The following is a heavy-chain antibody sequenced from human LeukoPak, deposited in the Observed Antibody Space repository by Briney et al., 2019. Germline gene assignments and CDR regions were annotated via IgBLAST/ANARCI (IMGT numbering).Heavy chain of an antibody. Sequence: GASVKVSCTASGGTFSSYAISWVRQAPGQGLEWMGRIIPILGIANYAQKFQGRVTITADKSTSTAYMELSSLRSEDTAVYYCARDTSTITIFGVADAFDIWGQGTMVTVSS. CDR1: GGTFSSYA. J-gene: IGHJ3*02. CDR2: IIPILGIA. CDR3: ARDTSTITIFGVADAFDI. V-gene: IGHV1-69*04. D-gene: IGHD3-3*01.